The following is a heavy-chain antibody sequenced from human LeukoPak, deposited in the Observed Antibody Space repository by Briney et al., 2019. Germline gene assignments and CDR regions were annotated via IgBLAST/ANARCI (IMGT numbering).Heavy chain of an antibody. J-gene: IGHJ4*02. CDR1: GASISSYY. Sequence: SETLSLTCSGSGASISSYYWSWIRQPPGKGLEWIGHIYDSGSTKYNPSLKSRVTISVDTSKTHFSLTLSSVTAADTAVYYCAAHTAGRGSGYWGQGILVAVSS. CDR2: IYDSGST. V-gene: IGHV4-59*08. CDR3: AAHTAGRGSGY. D-gene: IGHD5-12*01.